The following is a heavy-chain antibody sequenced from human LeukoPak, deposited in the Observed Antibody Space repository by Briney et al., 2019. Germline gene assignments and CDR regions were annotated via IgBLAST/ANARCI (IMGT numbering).Heavy chain of an antibody. CDR1: GGSISSYY. V-gene: IGHV4-4*07. CDR2: IYTSGST. Sequence: SETLSLTCTVSGGSISSYYWSWIRQPAGKGLEWIGRIYTSGSTNYNPSFKSRVTMSVDTSKNQFSLKLSSVTAADTAVYYCARVNYYDSSGYYYDAFDIWGQGTMVTVSS. J-gene: IGHJ3*02. CDR3: ARVNYYDSSGYYYDAFDI. D-gene: IGHD3-22*01.